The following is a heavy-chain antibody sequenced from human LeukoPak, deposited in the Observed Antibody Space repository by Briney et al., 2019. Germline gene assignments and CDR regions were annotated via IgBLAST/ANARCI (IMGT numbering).Heavy chain of an antibody. CDR3: ARVDSSGYYLDYFDY. D-gene: IGHD3-22*01. Sequence: SETLSLTCTVSGGSISSSSYYWGWIRQPPGKGLEWIGSIYYSGSTYYNPSLKSRVTISVDTSKNQFSLKLSSVTAADTAVYYCARVDSSGYYLDYFDYWGQGTLVTVSS. V-gene: IGHV4-39*01. CDR1: GGSISSSSYY. J-gene: IGHJ4*02. CDR2: IYYSGST.